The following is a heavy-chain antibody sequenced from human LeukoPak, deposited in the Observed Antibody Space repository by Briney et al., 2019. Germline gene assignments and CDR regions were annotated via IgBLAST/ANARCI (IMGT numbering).Heavy chain of an antibody. CDR1: GGSISSSSYY. CDR3: ARDQNYYGSGIGRMDV. Sequence: SETLSLTCTVSGGSISSSSYYWGWIRQPPGKGLEWIGSIYYSGSTYYNPSLKSRVTISVDTSKNQFSLKLSSVTAADTAVYYCARDQNYYGSGIGRMDVWGQGTTVTASS. CDR2: IYYSGST. D-gene: IGHD3-10*01. V-gene: IGHV4-39*07. J-gene: IGHJ6*02.